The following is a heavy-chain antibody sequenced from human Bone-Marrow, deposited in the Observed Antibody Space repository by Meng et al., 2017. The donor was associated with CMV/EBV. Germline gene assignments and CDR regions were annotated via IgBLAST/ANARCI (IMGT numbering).Heavy chain of an antibody. CDR2: ISSSSSYI. V-gene: IGHV3-21*01. D-gene: IGHD2-2*01. CDR1: GFTFSSYS. Sequence: GESLKISCAASGFTFSSYSMNWVRQAPGKGLEWVSSISSSSSYIYYADSVKGRFTISRDNAKNSPYLQMNSLRAEDTAVYYCAREGLVVVPAAIHGMDVWGQGTTVTGSS. CDR3: AREGLVVVPAAIHGMDV. J-gene: IGHJ6*01.